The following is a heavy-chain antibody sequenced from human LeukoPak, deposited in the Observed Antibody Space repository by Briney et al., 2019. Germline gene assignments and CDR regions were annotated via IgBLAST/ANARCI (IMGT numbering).Heavy chain of an antibody. CDR2: ISGSGGST. D-gene: IGHD1-26*01. Sequence: PGGSLRLSCAASGFTFSSYAMSWVRQAPGKGLEWVSGISGSGGSTFYADSVRGRFTISTDNSKNTLYLQMNSLRVEDAAVYYCARYIAGAHFDYWGQGTLVTVSS. J-gene: IGHJ4*02. CDR3: ARYIAGAHFDY. CDR1: GFTFSSYA. V-gene: IGHV3-23*01.